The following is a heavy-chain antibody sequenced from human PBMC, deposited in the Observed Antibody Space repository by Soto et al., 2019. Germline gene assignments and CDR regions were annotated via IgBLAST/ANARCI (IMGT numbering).Heavy chain of an antibody. Sequence: QVQLVESGGGVVQPGTSLRLSCVASGFSLSNFPMYWVRRAPGKGLEWVAVVSIDENDRRYADSMKGRFTISRDSSKNTLYLQIDGLTIEDTAVYHCARDRYWTFDYWGQGTLVTVPS. CDR2: VSIDENDR. V-gene: IGHV3-30-3*01. CDR3: ARDRYWTFDY. CDR1: GFSLSNFP. J-gene: IGHJ4*02. D-gene: IGHD2-21*01.